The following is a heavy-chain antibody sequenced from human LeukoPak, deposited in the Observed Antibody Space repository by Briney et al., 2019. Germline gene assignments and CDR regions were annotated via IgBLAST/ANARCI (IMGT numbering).Heavy chain of an antibody. Sequence: PGGSLRPSCAASGFTFSSYWMTWIRQAPGKGLEWVANTKQDGSEKYYVDSVKGQFTISRDNAKNSLYLQMNSLRAEDTAVYYCARDTGGGYSCYDCWGQGTLVTVSS. CDR3: ARDTGGGYSCYDC. D-gene: IGHD5-18*01. J-gene: IGHJ4*02. V-gene: IGHV3-7*01. CDR1: GFTFSSYW. CDR2: TKQDGSEK.